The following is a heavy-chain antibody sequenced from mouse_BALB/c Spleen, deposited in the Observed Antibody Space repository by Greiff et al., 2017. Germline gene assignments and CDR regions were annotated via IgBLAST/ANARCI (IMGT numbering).Heavy chain of an antibody. D-gene: IGHD1-1*01. V-gene: IGHV2-9*02. Sequence: VQLVESGPGLVAPSQSLSITCTVSGFSLTSYGVHWVRQPPGKGLEWLGVIWAGGSTNYNSALMSRLSISKDNSKSQVFLKMNSLQTDDTAMYYCARETVVAWYFDVWGAGTTVTVSS. CDR2: IWAGGST. J-gene: IGHJ1*01. CDR1: GFSLTSYG. CDR3: ARETVVAWYFDV.